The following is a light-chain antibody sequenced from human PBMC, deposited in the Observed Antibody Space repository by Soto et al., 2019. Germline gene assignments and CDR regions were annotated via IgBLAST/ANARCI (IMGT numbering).Light chain of an antibody. CDR1: SSDVGAYKY. V-gene: IGLV2-14*03. Sequence: QSVLTQPASVSGSPGQSITISCTRTSSDVGAYKYVSWYQQHPGKVPKLIIYGVSNRPSGVSNRFSGSKSGNTAFLTISGLQPEDEADYYCSSFTGTTTLDVFGTGTKLTVL. J-gene: IGLJ1*01. CDR2: GVS. CDR3: SSFTGTTTLDV.